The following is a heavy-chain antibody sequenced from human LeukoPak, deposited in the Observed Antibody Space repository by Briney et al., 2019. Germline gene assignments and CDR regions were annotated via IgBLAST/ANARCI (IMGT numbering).Heavy chain of an antibody. D-gene: IGHD3-10*01. Sequence: PSQTLSLTCTVSGGSISSGGYYWSWIRQHPGKGLEWIGYVYYSGSTYYNPSLKSRVTISVDTSKNQFSLKLSSVTAADTAVYYCASGSFYYYYGMDAWGQGTTVTVSS. J-gene: IGHJ6*02. CDR1: GGSISSGGYY. CDR3: ASGSFYYYYGMDA. CDR2: VYYSGST. V-gene: IGHV4-31*03.